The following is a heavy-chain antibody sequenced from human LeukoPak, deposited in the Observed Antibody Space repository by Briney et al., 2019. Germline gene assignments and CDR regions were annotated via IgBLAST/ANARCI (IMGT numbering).Heavy chain of an antibody. V-gene: IGHV3-30*03. D-gene: IGHD3-22*01. CDR2: ISYDGRNK. Sequence: GGSLTLFCAASGFIFSKYGMYWVRQARGKGLEWVAVISYDGRNKYYVDSVKGRFTISRDDSTNMVFLQLNSLRSEDTAVYYCARGPTMKMDVWGKGTTVTVSS. J-gene: IGHJ6*04. CDR1: GFIFSKYG. CDR3: ARGPTMKMDV.